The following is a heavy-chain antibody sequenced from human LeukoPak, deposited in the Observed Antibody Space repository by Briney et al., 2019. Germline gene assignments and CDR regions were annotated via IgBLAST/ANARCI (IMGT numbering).Heavy chain of an antibody. CDR1: GFTLSSYA. V-gene: IGHV3-23*01. CDR2: ISSGGTT. CDR3: AKDRGDTYGHELFDY. D-gene: IGHD3-16*01. J-gene: IGHJ4*02. Sequence: GGSLRLSCAGSGFTLSSYAMSWVRQAPGKGLEWVSLISSGGTTYYADSVKGRFTISRDNSKNTLYLQMISLGVEDTAVYYCAKDRGDTYGHELFDYRGQGTLVTVSS.